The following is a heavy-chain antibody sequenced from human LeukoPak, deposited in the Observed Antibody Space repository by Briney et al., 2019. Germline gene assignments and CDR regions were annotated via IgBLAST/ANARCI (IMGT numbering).Heavy chain of an antibody. J-gene: IGHJ5*02. CDR1: GFTFGDYA. CDR2: IRSKAYGGTT. Sequence: GGSLRLSCTASGFTFGDYAMSWVRQAPGKGLEWVGFIRSKAYGGTTEYAASVKGRFTISRDDSKSIAYLQMNSLKTEDTAVYYCTRTPDALGPAWGQGTLVTVSS. V-gene: IGHV3-49*04. CDR3: TRTPDALGPA. D-gene: IGHD2-2*01.